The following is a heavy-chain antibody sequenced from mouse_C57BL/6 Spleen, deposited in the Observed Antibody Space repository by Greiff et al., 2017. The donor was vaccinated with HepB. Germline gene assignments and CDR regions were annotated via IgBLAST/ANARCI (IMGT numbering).Heavy chain of an antibody. J-gene: IGHJ3*01. CDR1: GYTFTNYW. Sequence: QVQLKESGAELVRPGTSVKMSCKASGYTFTNYWIGWAKQRPGHGLEWIGDIYPGGGYTNYNEKFKGKATLTADKSSSTAYMQFSSLTSEDSAIYYCAREAGKNGYPFAYWGQGTLVTVSA. CDR2: IYPGGGYT. D-gene: IGHD2-2*01. CDR3: AREAGKNGYPFAY. V-gene: IGHV1-63*01.